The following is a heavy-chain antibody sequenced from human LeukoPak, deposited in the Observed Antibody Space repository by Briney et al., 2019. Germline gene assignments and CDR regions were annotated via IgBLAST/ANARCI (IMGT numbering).Heavy chain of an antibody. CDR2: ISGSGGST. J-gene: IGHJ4*02. D-gene: IGHD3-22*01. V-gene: IGHV3-23*01. CDR3: AKVRYDSSGYQSPYFDY. Sequence: GGSLRLSCAAPGFTFSSYAMSWVRQAPGKGLEWVSVISGSGGSTYYADSVKGRFTISRDNSKNTLYLQMNSPRAEDTAVYYCAKVRYDSSGYQSPYFDYWGQGILVTVSS. CDR1: GFTFSSYA.